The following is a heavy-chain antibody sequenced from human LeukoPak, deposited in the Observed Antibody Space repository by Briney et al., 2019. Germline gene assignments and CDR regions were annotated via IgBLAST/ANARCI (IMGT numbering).Heavy chain of an antibody. V-gene: IGHV1-69*06. J-gene: IGHJ3*02. CDR1: GYTFTSYD. Sequence: GASVKVSCKASGYTFTSYDISWVRQAPGQGLEWMGRIIPLFGTADYAQRYQGRVTISADNSLNTAYLELSSLTSEDTAVYYCASPYDYGDHYLDALHIWGQGTIVTVSS. D-gene: IGHD4-17*01. CDR3: ASPYDYGDHYLDALHI. CDR2: IIPLFGTA.